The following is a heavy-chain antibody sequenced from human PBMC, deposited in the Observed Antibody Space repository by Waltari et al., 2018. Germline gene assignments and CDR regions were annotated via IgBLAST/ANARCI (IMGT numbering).Heavy chain of an antibody. CDR1: GGTFSSYA. V-gene: IGHV1-69*01. CDR2: IIPIFGTT. Sequence: QVQMVQSGAEVKKPGSSVKVSCKASGGTFSSYAISWVRQAPGQGLEWMGGIIPIFGTTNYAQKFQGRVTITADESTSTAYMELSSLRSEDTAVYYCARDEAAAAGFDYWGQGTLVTVSS. J-gene: IGHJ4*02. CDR3: ARDEAAAAGFDY. D-gene: IGHD6-13*01.